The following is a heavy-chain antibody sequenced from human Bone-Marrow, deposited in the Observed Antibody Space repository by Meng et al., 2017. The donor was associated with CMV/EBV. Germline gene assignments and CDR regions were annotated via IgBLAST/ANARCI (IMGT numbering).Heavy chain of an antibody. CDR1: GFTFSSYA. V-gene: IGHV3-23*01. J-gene: IGHJ4*02. CDR3: AKGEGIAARRSYYFDY. D-gene: IGHD6-6*01. Sequence: GGSLRLSCAASGFTFSSYAMSWVRQAPGKGLEWVSAISGIGGSTYYADSVKGRFTISRDNSKNTLYLQMNTLRAEDTAGYYCAKGEGIAARRSYYFDYWGQGTLVTVSS. CDR2: ISGIGGST.